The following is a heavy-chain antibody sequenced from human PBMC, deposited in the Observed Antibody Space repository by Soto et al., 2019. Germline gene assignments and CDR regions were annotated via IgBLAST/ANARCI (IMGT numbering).Heavy chain of an antibody. V-gene: IGHV3-53*01. J-gene: IGHJ4*01. Sequence: CVDSGLSVSVNYMGWVRQAPGRGLEWVSVMYAGGDTHYADSVKGRFTISRDKSEDTLYLQMNSLRDEDTGVYFCVSRIPSWVFDYWGLGTLVTVSS. CDR1: GLSVSVNY. D-gene: IGHD2-21*01. CDR3: VSRIPSWVFDY. CDR2: MYAGGDT.